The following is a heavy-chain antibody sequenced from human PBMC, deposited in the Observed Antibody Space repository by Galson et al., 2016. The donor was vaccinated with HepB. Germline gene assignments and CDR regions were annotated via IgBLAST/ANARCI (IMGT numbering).Heavy chain of an antibody. CDR1: GYTFTSYA. CDR3: ARTKAILTAYYGGLNYFDP. V-gene: IGHV1-3*01. Sequence: SVKVSCKGSGYTFTSYAMHWMRQAPGQRLEWMGCINAANGDTKYSEKFQDRVTITRDTSASTGYMELTSLRSEDTAVYYCARTKAILTAYYGGLNYFDPWGQGTLVTVSS. CDR2: INAANGDT. D-gene: IGHD3-9*01. J-gene: IGHJ5*02.